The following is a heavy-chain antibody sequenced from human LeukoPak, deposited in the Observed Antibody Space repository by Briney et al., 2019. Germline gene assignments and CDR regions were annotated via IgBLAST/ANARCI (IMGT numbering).Heavy chain of an antibody. CDR3: ARVFARPRLYYYYMDV. D-gene: IGHD6-6*01. V-gene: IGHV1-8*01. Sequence: ASVEVSCTASGYTFTSYDINWVRQATGQGLEWMGWMNPNSGNTGYAQKFQGRVTMTRNTSISTAYMELSSLRSEDTAVYYCARVFARPRLYYYYMDVWGKGTTVTVSS. CDR1: GYTFTSYD. J-gene: IGHJ6*03. CDR2: MNPNSGNT.